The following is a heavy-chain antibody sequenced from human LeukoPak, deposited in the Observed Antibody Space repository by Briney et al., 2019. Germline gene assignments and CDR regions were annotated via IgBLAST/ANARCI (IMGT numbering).Heavy chain of an antibody. V-gene: IGHV1-2*02. J-gene: IGHJ4*02. CDR3: ARPLFFFDSSNYDY. Sequence: GASVKVSCKASGYTFTGYYIHWVRQAPGQGLEWMGWINPNSGGTNFAQKFQGRVTMTRDTTISTACMELSGLSSDDTAVYFCARPLFFFDSSNYDYWGQGTQVTVSS. D-gene: IGHD3-22*01. CDR1: GYTFTGYY. CDR2: INPNSGGT.